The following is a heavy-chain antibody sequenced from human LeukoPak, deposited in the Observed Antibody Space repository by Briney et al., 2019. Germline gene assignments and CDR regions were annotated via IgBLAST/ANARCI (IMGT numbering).Heavy chain of an antibody. CDR2: ITSSSKYI. D-gene: IGHD6-13*01. CDR1: GFTLSVYC. J-gene: IGHJ4*02. CDR3: ARDPAGASGSWYYFDN. V-gene: IGHV3-21*04. Sequence: TGGSQTLLCAASGFTLSVYCATWARHARGKGLECVSFITSSSKYIYYTASGKGTFTISRDNAKHSLYLQMSSLRTEDTAMYYCARDPAGASGSWYYFDNWGQGTLVTVSS.